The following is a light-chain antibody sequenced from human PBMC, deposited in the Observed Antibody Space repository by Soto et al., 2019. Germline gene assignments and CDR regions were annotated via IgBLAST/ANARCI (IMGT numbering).Light chain of an antibody. Sequence: QSVLTQPASVSGSPGQSITISCTGTSSDIGHYDYVSWYQQHPGKAPKLMIYEVTNRPSGVSSRFSGSKSGDTASLTISGLQAEDEADYYCSSYTRSSRPVFGVGTKLTVL. CDR3: SSYTRSSRPV. CDR2: EVT. V-gene: IGLV2-14*01. J-gene: IGLJ3*02. CDR1: SSDIGHYDY.